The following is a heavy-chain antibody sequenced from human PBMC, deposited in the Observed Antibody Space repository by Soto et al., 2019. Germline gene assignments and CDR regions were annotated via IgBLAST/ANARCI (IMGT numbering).Heavy chain of an antibody. V-gene: IGHV4-59*01. CDR3: AATGGYSSSSPGYYYYMDV. CDR1: GGSISSYY. Sequence: SETLSLTCTVSGGSISSYYWSWIRQPPGKGLEWIGYIYYSGSTNYNPSLKSRVTISVDTSKNQFSLKLSSVTAADTAVYYCAATGGYSSSSPGYYYYMDVWGKGTTVTVSS. D-gene: IGHD6-6*01. J-gene: IGHJ6*03. CDR2: IYYSGST.